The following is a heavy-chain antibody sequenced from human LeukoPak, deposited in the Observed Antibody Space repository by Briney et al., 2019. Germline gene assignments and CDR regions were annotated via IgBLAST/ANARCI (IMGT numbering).Heavy chain of an antibody. Sequence: SVKVSCKASGGTFSSYAISWVRQAPGQGLEWMGRIVPIFGTANYAQKFQGRVTITTDESTSTAYMELSSLRSEDTAVYYCARDISSSSPLDYWGQGTLVTVSS. D-gene: IGHD6-6*01. CDR2: IVPIFGTA. J-gene: IGHJ4*02. CDR3: ARDISSSSPLDY. V-gene: IGHV1-69*05. CDR1: GGTFSSYA.